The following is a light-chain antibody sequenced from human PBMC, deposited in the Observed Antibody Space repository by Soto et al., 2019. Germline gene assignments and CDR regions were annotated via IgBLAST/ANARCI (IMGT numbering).Light chain of an antibody. CDR3: QQYNSYSWT. CDR1: QSISSW. Sequence: DIQMTQSPSTLSASVGDRVTITCRASQSISSWLAWYQQKPGKAPKLLIYKASSLESGVPSRFSGSGSGTEFTLTITSLQTDAFAPYSCQQYNSYSWTFGQGTKVDIK. J-gene: IGKJ1*01. CDR2: KAS. V-gene: IGKV1-5*03.